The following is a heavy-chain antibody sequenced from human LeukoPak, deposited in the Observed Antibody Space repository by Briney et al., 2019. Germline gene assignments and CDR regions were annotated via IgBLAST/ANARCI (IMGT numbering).Heavy chain of an antibody. CDR3: ARHGVYGDRADY. CDR1: GGSISSFY. Sequence: SETLSLTCTVSGGSISSFYWSWIRQPPGKGLEWIGYIYYSGSTNYNPSLKSRVTIPVDTSKNQFSLNLASVTAADTAVYYCARHGVYGDRADYWGQGTLVTVSS. D-gene: IGHD4-17*01. V-gene: IGHV4-59*08. CDR2: IYYSGST. J-gene: IGHJ4*02.